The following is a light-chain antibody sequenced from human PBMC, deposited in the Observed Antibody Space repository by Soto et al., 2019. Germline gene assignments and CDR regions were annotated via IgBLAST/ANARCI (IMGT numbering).Light chain of an antibody. J-gene: IGKJ1*01. CDR1: QTISSW. Sequence: DIQMTQSPSTLSGSVGDRVTITCRASQTISSWLAWYQQKPGKAPKLLIYKAYTLKSGVPSRFSGSGSGTDFTLTISSLQPDDFATYYCQHYNSYSEAFGQGTKVDI. CDR2: KAY. V-gene: IGKV1-5*03. CDR3: QHYNSYSEA.